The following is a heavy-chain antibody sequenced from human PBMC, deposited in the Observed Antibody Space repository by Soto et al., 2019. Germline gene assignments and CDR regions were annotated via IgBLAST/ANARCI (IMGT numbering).Heavy chain of an antibody. D-gene: IGHD2-2*01. J-gene: IGHJ5*02. V-gene: IGHV1-69*12. CDR3: ARGGDIVLVPTDISWFDP. CDR2: IIPMFGSA. CDR1: GGTFSNYA. Sequence: QVQLVQSGAEVKKQGSSVKVSCKASGGTFSNYAISWVRQAPGQGLEWMGGIIPMFGSANYAQKFQGRVTITADESTSTAYMELSSLRSEDTAVYYCARGGDIVLVPTDISWFDPWGQGTLVTVSS.